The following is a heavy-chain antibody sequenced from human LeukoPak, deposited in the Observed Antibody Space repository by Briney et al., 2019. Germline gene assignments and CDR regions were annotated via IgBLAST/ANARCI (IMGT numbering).Heavy chain of an antibody. CDR1: GYTLTGYY. D-gene: IGHD5-24*01. Sequence: ASVKVSCKASGYTLTGYYMHWVRQAPGQGLEWMGRINPNSGGTNYAQKFQGRVTMTRDTSISTAYMELSSLRSEDTAVYYCARDRLPVEAGDYYYMDVWGKGTTVTVSS. CDR3: ARDRLPVEAGDYYYMDV. V-gene: IGHV1-2*06. J-gene: IGHJ6*03. CDR2: INPNSGGT.